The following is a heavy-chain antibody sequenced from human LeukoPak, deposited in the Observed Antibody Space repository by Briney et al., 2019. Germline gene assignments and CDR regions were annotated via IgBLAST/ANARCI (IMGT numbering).Heavy chain of an antibody. J-gene: IGHJ4*02. CDR2: IYYSGST. CDR3: ARDYATMVRGVIMAFDY. D-gene: IGHD3-10*01. Sequence: PSQTLSLICTVSGGSISSGDYYWSWIRKPPGKGLEWIGYIYYSGSTYYNPSLKSRVTISVDTSKNQFSLKLSSVTAADTAVYYCARDYATMVRGVIMAFDYWGQGTLVTVSS. V-gene: IGHV4-30-4*01. CDR1: GGSISSGDYY.